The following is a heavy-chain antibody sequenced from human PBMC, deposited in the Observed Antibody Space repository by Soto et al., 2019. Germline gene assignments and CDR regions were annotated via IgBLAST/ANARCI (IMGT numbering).Heavy chain of an antibody. CDR3: ATQTTTDLPRGVVITSARPLAP. Sequence: QVQLQVSGPGLVKPSQTLSLTCNVSGDSITSGGYYWSWIRQQPGKGLEWIGYVYHSGSTYYNPSLESRISMSLDTSKHQFPIKTRALTVAPTAAYYRATQTTTDLPRGVVITSARPLAPWGQGTLVPVCS. CDR2: VYHSGST. V-gene: IGHV4-31*03. D-gene: IGHD3-10*01. J-gene: IGHJ5*02. CDR1: GDSITSGGYY.